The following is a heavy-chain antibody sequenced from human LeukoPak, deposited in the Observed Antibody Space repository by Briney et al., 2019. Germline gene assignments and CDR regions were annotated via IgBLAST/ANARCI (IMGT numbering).Heavy chain of an antibody. J-gene: IGHJ4*02. CDR1: GFTFSSSA. CDR2: SSGSGSIT. Sequence: GGSLRLSCGASGFTFSSSAMSWVRQTPGKGLEWVSASVSSGSGSITYYADSVKGRFNISRDNSKNALYLQMNSLRADDTAVYFCARDPTGYYGYFDYWGQGSLVTVSS. D-gene: IGHD1-26*01. CDR3: ARDPTGYYGYFDY. V-gene: IGHV3-23*01.